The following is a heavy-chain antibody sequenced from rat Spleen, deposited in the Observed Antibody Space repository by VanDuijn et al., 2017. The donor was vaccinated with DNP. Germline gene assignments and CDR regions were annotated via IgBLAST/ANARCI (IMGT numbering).Heavy chain of an antibody. J-gene: IGHJ4*01. CDR3: TTDIYDGSYYYVGMDA. Sequence: EVQLVESGGGLVQPGRSLKLSCAASGFTFSNYDMAWVRQAPKKGLEWVATISYDGSSTYYRDSVKGRFTISRDNAKSTLYLQMDSLRSEDTATYYCTTDIYDGSYYYVGMDAWGQGTSVTVSS. V-gene: IGHV5-7*01. D-gene: IGHD1-12*02. CDR1: GFTFSNYD. CDR2: ISYDGSST.